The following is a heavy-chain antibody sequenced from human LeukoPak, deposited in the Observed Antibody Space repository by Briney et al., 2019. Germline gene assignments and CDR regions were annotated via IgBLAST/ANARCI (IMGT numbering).Heavy chain of an antibody. CDR1: GGSISIDNYH. V-gene: IGHV4-39*07. CDR2: IYHSGNT. J-gene: IGHJ4*02. Sequence: SETLSLTCTVSGGSISIDNYHWAWIRQPPGKGLEWIRSIYHSGNTYYNPSLESRVTISVDTSKNHFSLQLSSVTAADTAVYYCTRVRPGSQSDYWGQGTLVTVSS. D-gene: IGHD3-10*01. CDR3: TRVRPGSQSDY.